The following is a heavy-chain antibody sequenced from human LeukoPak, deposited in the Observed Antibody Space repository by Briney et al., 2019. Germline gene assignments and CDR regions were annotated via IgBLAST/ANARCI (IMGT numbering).Heavy chain of an antibody. V-gene: IGHV3-30*18. Sequence: GGSLRLSCAASGFTFSSYGMDWVRQAPGKGLEWMAVISYDGSNKYYADSVKGRFTISRDNSKNTLYLQMISLRAEDTAVYYCAKDVYGYLGYFDYWGQGTLVTVSS. CDR2: ISYDGSNK. CDR1: GFTFSSYG. J-gene: IGHJ4*02. CDR3: AKDVYGYLGYFDY. D-gene: IGHD5-18*01.